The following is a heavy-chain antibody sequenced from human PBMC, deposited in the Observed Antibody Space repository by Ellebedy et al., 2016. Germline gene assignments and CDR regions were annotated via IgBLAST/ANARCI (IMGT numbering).Heavy chain of an antibody. Sequence: GGSLRLSXAASGFTFTNAWVSWVRQAPGKGLEWVCRIKSKTDGGTTDYAAPVKGRFTISRHDSENTLYLQMNSLKTEDTAVYYCTTSFTITFGGLIADDYWGQGTLVTVSS. V-gene: IGHV3-15*01. CDR3: TTSFTITFGGLIADDY. CDR1: GFTFTNAW. D-gene: IGHD3-16*02. CDR2: IKSKTDGGTT. J-gene: IGHJ4*02.